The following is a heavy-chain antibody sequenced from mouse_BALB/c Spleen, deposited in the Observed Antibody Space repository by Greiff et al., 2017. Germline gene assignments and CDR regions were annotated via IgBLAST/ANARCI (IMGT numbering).Heavy chain of an antibody. V-gene: IGHV5-6-2*01. CDR1: GFTFSSYY. Sequence: EVQRVESGGGLVKLGGSLKLSCAASGFTFSSYYMSWVRQTPEKRLELVAAINSNGGSTYYPDTVKGRFTISRDNAKNTLYLQMSSLKSEDTALYYCARHMGYLSPFAYWGQGTLVTVSA. CDR3: ARHMGYLSPFAY. CDR2: INSNGGST. D-gene: IGHD3-1*01. J-gene: IGHJ3*01.